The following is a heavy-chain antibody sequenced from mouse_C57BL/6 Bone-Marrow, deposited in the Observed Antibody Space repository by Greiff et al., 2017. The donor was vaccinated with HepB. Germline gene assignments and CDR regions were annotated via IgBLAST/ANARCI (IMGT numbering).Heavy chain of an antibody. Sequence: VQLQQSGAELARPGASVKLSCKASGYTFTSYGISWVKQRTEQGLEWIGEIYPRSGNTYYNEKLKGKATLTADKSSSTLYMELRSLTSEDSAVYFCARLYDFTLYWYFDVWGTGTTVTVSS. CDR3: ARLYDFTLYWYFDV. D-gene: IGHD2-4*01. J-gene: IGHJ1*03. CDR1: GYTFTSYG. CDR2: IYPRSGNT. V-gene: IGHV1-81*01.